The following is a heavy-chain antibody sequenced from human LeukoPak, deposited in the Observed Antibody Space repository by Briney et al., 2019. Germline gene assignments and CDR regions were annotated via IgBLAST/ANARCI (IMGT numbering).Heavy chain of an antibody. D-gene: IGHD4-23*01. CDR3: ARDYGGKFDY. J-gene: IGHJ4*02. V-gene: IGHV4-59*01. CDR2: IYYSGNT. Sequence: PSETLSLTCPVSGGSISSFYWSWIRQPPGKGLEWIGYIYYSGNTKYNPSLKSRVTISVDTSKNQFSLRVSSVTAADTAVYYCARDYGGKFDYWGQGTLVTVSS. CDR1: GGSISSFY.